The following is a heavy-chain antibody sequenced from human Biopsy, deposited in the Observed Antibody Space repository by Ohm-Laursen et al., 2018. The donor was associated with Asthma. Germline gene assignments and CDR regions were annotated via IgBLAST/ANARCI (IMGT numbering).Heavy chain of an antibody. J-gene: IGHJ4*02. CDR3: AKRRGYSGHDNDY. CDR2: ISYDGNHK. CDR1: GFAFRDFN. D-gene: IGHD5-12*01. V-gene: IGHV3-30*18. Sequence: SLRLSCAAFGFAFRDFNINWVRQAPGKGLEWVAVISYDGNHKFYEDSVKGRFTISRDNSKNTLYLQMNSLRTEDTAVYYCAKRRGYSGHDNDYWGQGTLVIVSS.